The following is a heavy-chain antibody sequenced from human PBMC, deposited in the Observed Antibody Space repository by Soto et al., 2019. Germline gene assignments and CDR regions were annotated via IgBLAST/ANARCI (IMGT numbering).Heavy chain of an antibody. CDR3: AGGAQPGYSTSWGLDS. J-gene: IGHJ4*02. CDR1: GFTFSSHE. D-gene: IGHD6-13*01. Sequence: EVQLVESGGGLAQPGGSLRLSCAASGFTFSSHEMNWVRQAPGKGLEWISDISNSGSAMYYADSVKDRFTISRDNAKNLLYLQMNSLRADDTAVYYCAGGAQPGYSTSWGLDSWGQGNLVTFSS. V-gene: IGHV3-48*03. CDR2: ISNSGSAM.